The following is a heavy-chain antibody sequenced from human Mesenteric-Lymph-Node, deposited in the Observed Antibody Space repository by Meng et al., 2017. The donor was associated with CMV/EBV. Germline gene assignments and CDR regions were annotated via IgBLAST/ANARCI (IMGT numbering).Heavy chain of an antibody. V-gene: IGHV3-30-3*01. Sequence: GESLKISCAASGFTLSTSVMHWVRQAPGKGLEWVAVMSSDGSNKYYADSVKGRFTISRDNSMNTLYLQMNSLRAEDTAVYNCARARAYDFWSGYLDYYYTMDVWGQGTTVTVSS. CDR1: GFTLSTSV. CDR3: ARARAYDFWSGYLDYYYTMDV. CDR2: MSSDGSNK. J-gene: IGHJ6*02. D-gene: IGHD3-3*01.